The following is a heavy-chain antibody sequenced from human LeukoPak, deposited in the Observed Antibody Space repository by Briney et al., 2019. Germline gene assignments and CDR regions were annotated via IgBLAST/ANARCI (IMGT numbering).Heavy chain of an antibody. Sequence: GGSLRLSCAASGFTFSSYWMHWVRQAPGKGLVWVSRINSDGSSTNYADSVKGRFTVSRDNAKNTLFLQMNSLRTEDTAVYYCARGIQSWFNGMDVWGQGTTVTVSS. CDR2: INSDGSST. D-gene: IGHD6-13*01. CDR1: GFTFSSYW. J-gene: IGHJ6*02. V-gene: IGHV3-74*01. CDR3: ARGIQSWFNGMDV.